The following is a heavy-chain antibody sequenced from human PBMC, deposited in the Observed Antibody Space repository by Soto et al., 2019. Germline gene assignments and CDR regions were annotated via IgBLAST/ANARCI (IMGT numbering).Heavy chain of an antibody. CDR2: ISHSGNT. D-gene: IGHD1-1*01. Sequence: PSETLSLTCAVSGYSVSSGYFWGWVRQPPGKGLEWIGSISHSGNTYYNPSLKSRATVSADASKSQFSLKLSSVTAADTGVYYCTMERGGTIIDHRGQGTLVTVSS. J-gene: IGHJ4*02. CDR1: GYSVSSGYF. CDR3: TMERGGTIIDH. V-gene: IGHV4-38-2*01.